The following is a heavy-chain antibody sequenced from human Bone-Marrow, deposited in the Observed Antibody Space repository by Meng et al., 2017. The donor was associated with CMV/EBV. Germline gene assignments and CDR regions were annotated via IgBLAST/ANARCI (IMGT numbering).Heavy chain of an antibody. D-gene: IGHD4-17*01. CDR3: ARQDGDYSAFDY. Sequence: SETLSLTCNVSGDSVISSRFYWGRIRQSPGQGLEWIGSIYYSGNTYSGSTYYNASLKSRVTMSVDTSKNEFSLRLSSVTASDTAVYYCARQDGDYSAFDYWGQGTLVTVSS. J-gene: IGHJ4*02. CDR1: GDSVISSRFY. CDR2: IYYSGNTYSGST. V-gene: IGHV4-39*01.